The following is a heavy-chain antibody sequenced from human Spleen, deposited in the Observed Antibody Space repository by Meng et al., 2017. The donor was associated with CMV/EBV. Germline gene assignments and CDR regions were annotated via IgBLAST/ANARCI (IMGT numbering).Heavy chain of an antibody. D-gene: IGHD3-22*01. Sequence: SETLSLTCTVSGASISSSSYYWGWIRQPPGKGLEWIGSIYYSGSTYYNPSLKSRVTISVDTSKNQFSLKLSSVTAADTAVYYCARQDSSRAPDYWGQGTRVTVSS. CDR1: GASISSSSYY. CDR3: ARQDSSRAPDY. J-gene: IGHJ4*02. CDR2: IYYSGST. V-gene: IGHV4-39*07.